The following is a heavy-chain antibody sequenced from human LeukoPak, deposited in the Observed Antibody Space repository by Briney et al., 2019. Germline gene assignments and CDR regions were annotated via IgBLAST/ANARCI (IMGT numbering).Heavy chain of an antibody. CDR2: ISPNTGGT. D-gene: IGHD1-26*01. CDR1: GYTLTGYY. Sequence: ASVKVACKASGYTLTGYYMHWVRQAPGQGLEWMGRISPNTGGTEYAQKFQGRVTLTRDTSISTAYLDLSNLTSDDTAVYYCARDSVLGAKWGQGTLVTVSS. V-gene: IGHV1-2*06. J-gene: IGHJ4*02. CDR3: ARDSVLGAK.